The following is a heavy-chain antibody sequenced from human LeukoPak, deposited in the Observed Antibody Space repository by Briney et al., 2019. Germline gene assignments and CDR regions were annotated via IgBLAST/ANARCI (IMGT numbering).Heavy chain of an antibody. CDR1: GGSINSGY. V-gene: IGHV4-59*01. Sequence: SETLSLTCSVSGGSINSGYWSWIRQPPGKGLEWIGLLYPSGSTNYNSSLKSRVTISVDTSRTQFSLKLSSMTAADTAVYYCAGGHYPLEYWGQGTLVTVSS. D-gene: IGHD1-26*01. CDR3: AGGHYPLEY. J-gene: IGHJ4*02. CDR2: LYPSGST.